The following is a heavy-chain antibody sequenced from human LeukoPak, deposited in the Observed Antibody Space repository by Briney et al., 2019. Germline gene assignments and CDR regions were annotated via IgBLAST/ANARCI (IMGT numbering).Heavy chain of an antibody. Sequence: PSETLSLTCTVSGGFISSYYWSWIRQPPGKGLEWIGYIYYSGSTTYNPSLESRVTISVETSKNQFSLSLSSVTAADTAVYYCARRGAARCYDGLDVWGQGTTVTVSS. J-gene: IGHJ6*02. CDR3: ARRGAARCYDGLDV. CDR2: IYYSGST. V-gene: IGHV4-59*08. D-gene: IGHD6-6*01. CDR1: GGFISSYY.